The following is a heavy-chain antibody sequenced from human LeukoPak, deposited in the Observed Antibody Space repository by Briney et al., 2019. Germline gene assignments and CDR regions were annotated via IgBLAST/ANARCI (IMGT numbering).Heavy chain of an antibody. CDR2: IYHSGST. V-gene: IGHV4-38-2*02. CDR1: GYSISSGYY. J-gene: IGHJ4*02. D-gene: IGHD5-12*01. CDR3: ARSLPNSGYDYFDY. Sequence: PSETLSLTCTVSGYSISSGYYWGWIRQPPGKGLEWIGSIYHSGSTYYNPSLKSRVTISVDTSKSQFSLKLSSVTAADTAVYYCARSLPNSGYDYFDYWGQGTLVTVSP.